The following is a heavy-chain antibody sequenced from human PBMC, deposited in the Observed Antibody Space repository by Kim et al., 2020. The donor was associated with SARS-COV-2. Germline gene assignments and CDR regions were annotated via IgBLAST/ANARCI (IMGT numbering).Heavy chain of an antibody. CDR1: GFSLSTSGMC. Sequence: SGPTLVNPTQTLTLTCTFSGFSLSTSGMCVSWIRQPPGKALEWLALIDWDDDKYYSTSLKTRLTISKDTSNNQVVLTMTNMDPVDTATYYCARSRTYYYDSRGYYFYDYWGQGTLVTVSS. D-gene: IGHD3-22*01. CDR2: IDWDDDK. V-gene: IGHV2-70*01. J-gene: IGHJ4*02. CDR3: ARSRTYYYDSRGYYFYDY.